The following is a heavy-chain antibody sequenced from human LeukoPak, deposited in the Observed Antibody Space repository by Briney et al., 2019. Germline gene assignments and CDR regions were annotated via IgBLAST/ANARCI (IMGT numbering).Heavy chain of an antibody. CDR3: ARDFSYGDSNY. CDR2: VYISGST. J-gene: IGHJ4*02. CDR1: GGSISSGNYY. Sequence: PSQTLSLTCTVSGGSISSGNYYWSWIRQPAGEGPEWIGRVYISGSTNYNPSLKSRATISVDTSKNQFSLKLNSVTAADTAVYYCARDFSYGDSNYWGQGTLVTVSS. V-gene: IGHV4-61*02. D-gene: IGHD4-17*01.